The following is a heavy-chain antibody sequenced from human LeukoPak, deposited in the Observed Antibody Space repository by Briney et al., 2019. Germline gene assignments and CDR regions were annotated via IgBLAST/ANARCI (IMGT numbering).Heavy chain of an antibody. Sequence: SETLSLTCTVSGGSISSGDYYWSWIRQPPGTGLEWIGYIYDSGSTYYNPSLKSRLTLSVDTSKNQFSLKLSSVTAADTAVYYCARGLDGYNYDYWGQGTLVTVSS. D-gene: IGHD5-24*01. J-gene: IGHJ4*02. CDR3: ARGLDGYNYDY. CDR2: IYDSGST. CDR1: GGSISSGDYY. V-gene: IGHV4-30-4*01.